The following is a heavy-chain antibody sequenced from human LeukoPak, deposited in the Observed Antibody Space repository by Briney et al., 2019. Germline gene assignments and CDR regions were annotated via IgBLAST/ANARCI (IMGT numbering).Heavy chain of an antibody. CDR2: IYHSGST. V-gene: IGHV4-59*01. CDR1: GGSISSYY. Sequence: PSETLSLTCTVSGGSISSYYWNWIRQPPGKGLEWIGYIYHSGSTNYNPSLQSRVTISVDTSKNQFSLNLNSVTAADTAVYYCARGGAARPHFQNWGQGTLVTVSS. CDR3: ARGGAARPHFQN. J-gene: IGHJ1*01. D-gene: IGHD6-6*01.